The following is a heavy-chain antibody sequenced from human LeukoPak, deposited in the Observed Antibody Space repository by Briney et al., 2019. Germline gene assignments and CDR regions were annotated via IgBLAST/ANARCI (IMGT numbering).Heavy chain of an antibody. CDR3: AKDPYSYDSSDEYY. CDR1: GFTFSSYG. V-gene: IGHV3-30*18. CDR2: ISYDGSNE. Sequence: GGSLRLSCAASGFTFSSYGMRWVRQAPGKGLEWVAVISYDGSNEYYADSVKCRFTISRDNYKNTLYLQMNSLRAEDTAVYYCAKDPYSYDSSDEYYWGQGTLVIVSS. J-gene: IGHJ4*02. D-gene: IGHD3-22*01.